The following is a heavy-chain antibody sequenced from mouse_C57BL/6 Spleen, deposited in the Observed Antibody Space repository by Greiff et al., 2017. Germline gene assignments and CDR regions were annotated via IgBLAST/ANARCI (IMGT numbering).Heavy chain of an antibody. CDR3: ARKARYDGAMDY. CDR2: IDPSDSET. V-gene: IGHV1-52*01. Sequence: VQLQQPGAELVRPGSSVKLSCKASGYTFTSYWMHWVKQRPIQGLEWIGNIDPSDSETHYNQKFKDKATLTVDKSSSTAYMQLSSLTSEDSAVYYCARKARYDGAMDYWGQGTSVTVSS. D-gene: IGHD2-12*01. CDR1: GYTFTSYW. J-gene: IGHJ4*01.